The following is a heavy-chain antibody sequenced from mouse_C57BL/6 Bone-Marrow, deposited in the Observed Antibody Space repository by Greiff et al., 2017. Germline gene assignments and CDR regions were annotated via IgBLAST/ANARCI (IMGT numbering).Heavy chain of an antibody. D-gene: IGHD1-1*01. CDR3: ARRVLRFYAMDY. J-gene: IGHJ4*01. Sequence: VQLQQSGPELVKPGASVKISCKASGYTFTDYYMNWVKQSHGKSLEWIGDINPNNGGTSYNQKFKGKATLTVDKSSSTAYMELRSLTSEDSAVYYCARRVLRFYAMDYGGQGTSVTVSS. V-gene: IGHV1-26*01. CDR1: GYTFTDYY. CDR2: INPNNGGT.